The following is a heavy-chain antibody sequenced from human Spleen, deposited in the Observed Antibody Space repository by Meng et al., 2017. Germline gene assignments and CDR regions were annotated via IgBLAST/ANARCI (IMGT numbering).Heavy chain of an antibody. Sequence: SETLSLTCTVSGASISSYYWSWIRLPPGKGLELIGYIYYSGSSNYNPSLKSRVTISIDKSKNQFSLKLTSVTAADTAVYYCARSGCSSSSCDLWYYYYGMDVWGQGTTVTVSS. CDR3: ARSGCSSSSCDLWYYYYGMDV. D-gene: IGHD2-2*01. CDR1: GASISSYY. CDR2: IYYSGSS. V-gene: IGHV4-59*12. J-gene: IGHJ6*02.